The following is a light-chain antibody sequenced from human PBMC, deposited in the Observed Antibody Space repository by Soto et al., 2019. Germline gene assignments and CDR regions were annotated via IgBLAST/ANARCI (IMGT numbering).Light chain of an antibody. CDR1: NIGRKS. J-gene: IGLJ2*01. Sequence: YELNQPPSVSVAPGKTARITCGGNNIGRKSVHWYQQKPGQAPVLVIYYDSDRPSGIPERFSGSNSGNTATLTISRVEAGDEADYYCQVWDSSSDHVVFGGGTKLTVL. V-gene: IGLV3-21*04. CDR3: QVWDSSSDHVV. CDR2: YDS.